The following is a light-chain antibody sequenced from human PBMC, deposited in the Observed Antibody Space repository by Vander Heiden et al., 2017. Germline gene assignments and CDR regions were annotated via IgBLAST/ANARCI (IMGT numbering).Light chain of an antibody. Sequence: QSALTLPASVPRSPGQSVTISCTGSSGDVSGYHYVTWYQQHPEKAPRPIIYETRNRHSGASTRFSGSSSGNTAALTISGVQAEDEADYYCSSYTSSSPRGVFGGGTKLTVL. CDR2: ETR. J-gene: IGLJ3*02. V-gene: IGLV2-14*01. CDR1: SGDVSGYHY. CDR3: SSYTSSSPRGV.